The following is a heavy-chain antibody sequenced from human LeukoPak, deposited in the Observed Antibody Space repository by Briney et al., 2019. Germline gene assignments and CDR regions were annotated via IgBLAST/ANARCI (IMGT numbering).Heavy chain of an antibody. D-gene: IGHD3-22*01. CDR3: ARPPWAPEDYYDSSATFHY. CDR1: GYTFTSYG. CDR2: ISAYNGNT. J-gene: IGHJ4*01. Sequence: GASVKVSCKASGYTFTSYGICWVRQGPGQGLEWMGLISAYNGNTNYAQKLQGRVTMTTDTSSSTAYMELRSLRSDDPAVYYCARPPWAPEDYYDSSATFHYWRQGTLVTVSS. V-gene: IGHV1-18*01.